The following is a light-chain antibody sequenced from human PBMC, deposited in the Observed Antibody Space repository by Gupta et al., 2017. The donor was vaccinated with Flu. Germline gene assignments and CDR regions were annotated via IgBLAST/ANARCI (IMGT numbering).Light chain of an antibody. Sequence: DIQMTQSPSSLSASVGDRVTITCRTSQRISSYLNWYQQKPGKAPKLLITAASHLQSGVPSRFSGSGSGTDFTLTISSLQPEDFATYYCQQSYSTAFGPGTKVELK. CDR3: QQSYSTA. CDR2: AAS. J-gene: IGKJ3*01. V-gene: IGKV1-39*01. CDR1: QRISSY.